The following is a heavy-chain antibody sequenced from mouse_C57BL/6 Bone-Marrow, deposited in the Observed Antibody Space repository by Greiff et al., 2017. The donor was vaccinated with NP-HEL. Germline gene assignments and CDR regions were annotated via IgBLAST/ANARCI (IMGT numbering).Heavy chain of an antibody. Sequence: VQLQQSGADLVRPGASVTLSCKASGYTFTDSEMHWVKQTPVHGLEWIGAIDPATGGTAYHQKFKGNAILTSDTSSSTADMQLRNLTSEDSAVYYGTNYYGSSGSWFAYWGQGTLVTVSA. D-gene: IGHD1-1*01. CDR1: GYTFTDSE. CDR3: TNYYGSSGSWFAY. CDR2: IDPATGGT. J-gene: IGHJ3*01. V-gene: IGHV1-15*01.